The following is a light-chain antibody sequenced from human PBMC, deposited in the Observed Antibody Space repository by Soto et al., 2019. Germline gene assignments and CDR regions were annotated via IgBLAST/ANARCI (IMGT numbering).Light chain of an antibody. CDR2: GAS. Sequence: EIVLTQSPGTLSLSPGERATLSCRARQSVSRSYLAWYQQRPGQAPRLLIYGASSRATGIPDRFSGSGSGTAFTLTISRLEPEDFAVYYCQQYGSSPLTFGQGTKVEIK. CDR1: QSVSRSY. CDR3: QQYGSSPLT. V-gene: IGKV3-20*01. J-gene: IGKJ1*01.